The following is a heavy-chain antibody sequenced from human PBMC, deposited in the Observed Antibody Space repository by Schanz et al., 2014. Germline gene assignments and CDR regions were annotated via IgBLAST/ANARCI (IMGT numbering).Heavy chain of an antibody. Sequence: EVQVVESGGGLVQPGGSLRLSCAASGFTFSSYWLHWVRQVPGKGLVWVSRINSDGSSRSYADSVQGRFTISRVSSKNTVHLQMDSLRADHTSIYYCARGRGYIIGQWGPGILVTVSS. D-gene: IGHD3-10*01. CDR3: ARGRGYIIGQ. J-gene: IGHJ4*02. CDR2: INSDGSSR. CDR1: GFTFSSYW. V-gene: IGHV3-74*01.